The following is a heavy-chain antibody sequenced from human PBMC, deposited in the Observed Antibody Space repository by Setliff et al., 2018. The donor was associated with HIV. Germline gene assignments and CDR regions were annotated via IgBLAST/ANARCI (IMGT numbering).Heavy chain of an antibody. CDR2: IYTSGST. V-gene: IGHV4-61*02. CDR3: ARGGSAVAGPAEYFQH. CDR1: GGSISSGSYY. J-gene: IGHJ1*01. Sequence: PSETLSLTCTVSGGSISSGSYYWSWIRQPAGKGLEWIGRIYTSGSTNYNPSLKSRVPISGDTSKNQFSLKLSSVTSADTAVYYCARGGSAVAGPAEYFQHWGQGTLVTVSS. D-gene: IGHD6-19*01.